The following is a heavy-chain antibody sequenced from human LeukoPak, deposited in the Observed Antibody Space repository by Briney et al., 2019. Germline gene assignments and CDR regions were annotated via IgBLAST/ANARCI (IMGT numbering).Heavy chain of an antibody. CDR3: ARARLYCSSTSCYTRDAFDI. CDR2: ISYDGSNK. J-gene: IGHJ3*02. V-gene: IGHV3-30-3*01. D-gene: IGHD2-2*02. CDR1: GFTVSSNY. Sequence: PGGSLRLSCAASGFTVSSNYMSWVRQAPGKGLEWVAVISYDGSNKYYADSVKGRFTISRDNSKNTLYLQMNSLRAEDTAVYYCARARLYCSSTSCYTRDAFDIWGQGTMVTVSS.